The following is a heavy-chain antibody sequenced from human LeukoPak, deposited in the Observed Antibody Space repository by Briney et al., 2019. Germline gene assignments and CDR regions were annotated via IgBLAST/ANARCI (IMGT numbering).Heavy chain of an antibody. CDR2: IYYSGST. D-gene: IGHD3-22*01. V-gene: IGHV4-39*01. CDR3: ARLSRYDSSGYYEEPNWFDP. Sequence: SETLSLTCTVSGGSISSSSYYWGWIRQPPGKGLEWIGSIYYSGSTYYNPSLKSRVTISVDTSKNQFSLKLSSVTAADTAVYYCARLSRYDSSGYYEEPNWFDPWAREPWSPSPQ. J-gene: IGHJ5*02. CDR1: GGSISSSSYY.